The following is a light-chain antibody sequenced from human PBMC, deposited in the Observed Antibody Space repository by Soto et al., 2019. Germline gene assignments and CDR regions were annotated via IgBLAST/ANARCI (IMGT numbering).Light chain of an antibody. CDR1: SSDVGSYNL. CDR3: CSYAGSSLVV. J-gene: IGLJ2*01. V-gene: IGLV2-23*02. Sequence: QSALTQPASVSGSPGQSITISCTGTSSDVGSYNLVSWYQQHPGKAPELMIYEVSKRPSGVSNRFSGSKSGNTASLTISGLQAEDEADYYCCSYAGSSLVVFGGGTKLTVL. CDR2: EVS.